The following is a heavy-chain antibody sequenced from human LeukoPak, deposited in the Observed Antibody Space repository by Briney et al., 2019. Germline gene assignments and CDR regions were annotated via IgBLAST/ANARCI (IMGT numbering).Heavy chain of an antibody. V-gene: IGHV3-48*01. J-gene: IGHJ6*03. CDR1: GFPFSNYI. CDR2: ISSSSSTI. CDR3: ARGPYYYYYMDV. Sequence: GGSLRLSCAASGFPFSNYIMNWVRQAPGKALEWVSCISSSSSTINYADSVKGRFTISRDNAKNSLYLQMNSLRAEDTAVYYCARGPYYYYYMDVWGKGTTVTVSS.